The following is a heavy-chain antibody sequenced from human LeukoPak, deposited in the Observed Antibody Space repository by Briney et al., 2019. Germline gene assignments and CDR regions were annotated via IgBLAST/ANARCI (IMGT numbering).Heavy chain of an antibody. Sequence: PGGSLRLSCAASGFSFRSFWMSWVRQAPGKGLEWVASIKEDGSDKYYVESVKGRFTISRENARNSLYLQMNSLRAEDTAVYYCAGVLWFGGIYYFDYWGQGTLVTVSS. V-gene: IGHV3-7*04. D-gene: IGHD3-10*01. J-gene: IGHJ4*02. CDR1: GFSFRSFW. CDR2: IKEDGSDK. CDR3: AGVLWFGGIYYFDY.